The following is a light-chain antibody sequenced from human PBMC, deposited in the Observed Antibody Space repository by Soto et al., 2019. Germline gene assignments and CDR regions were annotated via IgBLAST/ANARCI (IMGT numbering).Light chain of an antibody. CDR1: SSDVGGYNY. V-gene: IGLV2-11*01. CDR3: CSYAGRYILG. J-gene: IGLJ3*02. CDR2: DVS. Sequence: QSVLTQPRSVSGSPGQSVTISCTGTSSDVGGYNYVSWYQQHPGKAPKVMIYDVSKRPSGVPDRFSGSKSGNTASLTISGLQADDEADYYCCSYAGRYILGFGGGTKLTVL.